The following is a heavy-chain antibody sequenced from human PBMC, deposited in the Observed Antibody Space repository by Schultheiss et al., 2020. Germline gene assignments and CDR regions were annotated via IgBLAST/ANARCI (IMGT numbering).Heavy chain of an antibody. CDR2: VYYTGST. CDR1: GGSISSGPYY. Sequence: SETLSLTCTVSGGSISSGPYYWVWIRQPPGKGLEWIGNVYYTGSTYYNPSLKSRVTISVDTSKNQFSLKLSSVTAADSAVYHCARRADSSWYFDYWGQGTLVTVSS. D-gene: IGHD6-13*01. V-gene: IGHV4-39*01. J-gene: IGHJ4*02. CDR3: ARRADSSWYFDY.